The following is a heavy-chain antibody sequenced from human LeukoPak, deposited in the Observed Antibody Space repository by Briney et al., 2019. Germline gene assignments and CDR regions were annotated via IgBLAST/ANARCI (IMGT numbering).Heavy chain of an antibody. Sequence: GESLKISCKGSAYSFTSYWIGWVRQMPGKGLEWMGIIYPGDSDTRYSPSFQGQVTISADKSISTAHLQWSSLKASDTAIYYCARLPGSAVLTGYLGNYFDYWGQGTLVTVSS. V-gene: IGHV5-51*01. D-gene: IGHD3-9*01. CDR2: IYPGDSDT. J-gene: IGHJ4*02. CDR3: ARLPGSAVLTGYLGNYFDY. CDR1: AYSFTSYW.